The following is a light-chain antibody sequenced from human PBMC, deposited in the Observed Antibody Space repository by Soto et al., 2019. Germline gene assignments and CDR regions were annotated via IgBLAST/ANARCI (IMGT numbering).Light chain of an antibody. V-gene: IGKV2-28*01. CDR2: LGS. Sequence: EIVMTQTTLSLPVTPGEPASISCRSSQSLLHSNGYNYLDWYLQKPGQSPQLLIYLGSNRASGVPDRFSGSGSGTDFTLKISRVEAEDVGVYYCMQALKTPVTFGQGT. J-gene: IGKJ1*01. CDR3: MQALKTPVT. CDR1: QSLLHSNGYNY.